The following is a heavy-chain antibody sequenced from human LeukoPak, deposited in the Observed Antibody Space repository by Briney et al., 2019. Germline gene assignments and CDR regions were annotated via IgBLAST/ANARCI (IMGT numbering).Heavy chain of an antibody. V-gene: IGHV1-2*06. Sequence: ASVKVSCKASGDTFTGYYMHCVRQAPGQRLERMARIIPNSGGTNYAQNFQGRVTMTRDTSISTAYMELSRLRSDDTAVYYCARNEQTPQPLANLYYYYYMDVWGKGTTVTVSS. D-gene: IGHD6-13*01. CDR1: GDTFTGYY. CDR2: IIPNSGGT. CDR3: ARNEQTPQPLANLYYYYYMDV. J-gene: IGHJ6*03.